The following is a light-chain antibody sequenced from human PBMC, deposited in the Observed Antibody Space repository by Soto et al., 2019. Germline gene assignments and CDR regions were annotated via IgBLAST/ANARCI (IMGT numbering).Light chain of an antibody. CDR1: SSDVGGYNY. CDR3: SSYTSSSLV. V-gene: IGLV2-14*01. J-gene: IGLJ1*01. CDR2: DVS. Sequence: QSVLTKPASLSGSPGQSITISCTGTSSDVGGYNYVSWYQQHPGKAPKLMIYDVSNRPSGVSNRFSGSKSGNTASLTISGLQAEDEADYYCSSYTSSSLVFGTGTKVTVL.